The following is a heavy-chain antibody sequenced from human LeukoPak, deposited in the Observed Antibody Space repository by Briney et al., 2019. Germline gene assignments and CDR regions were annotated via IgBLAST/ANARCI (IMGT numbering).Heavy chain of an antibody. CDR1: GFPFNAYW. CDR3: ARSLPYGTTWYGRSDF. J-gene: IGHJ4*02. Sequence: GGSLRLSCAASGFPFNAYWRTWVRQAPGKGLEWAANIRQDGDTKYYVDSVKGRFTISRDNAMNSLYLQMNNLRAEDTAIYYCARSLPYGTTWYGRSDFWGQGTLVTVSS. CDR2: IRQDGDTK. D-gene: IGHD6-13*01. V-gene: IGHV3-7*03.